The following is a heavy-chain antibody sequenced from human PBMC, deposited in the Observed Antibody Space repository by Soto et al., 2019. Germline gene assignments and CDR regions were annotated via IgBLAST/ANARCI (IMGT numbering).Heavy chain of an antibody. Sequence: QVQLVESGGGVVQPGRSLRLSCAASGFTFSSYGMHWVRQAPGKGLEWVAVISYDGSNKYYADSVKGRFTISRDNSKNTLYLQMNSLRAEDTAVYYCAKERRKVVVAAPFDYWGQGTLVTVSS. J-gene: IGHJ4*02. CDR3: AKERRKVVVAAPFDY. CDR1: GFTFSSYG. V-gene: IGHV3-30*18. CDR2: ISYDGSNK. D-gene: IGHD2-15*01.